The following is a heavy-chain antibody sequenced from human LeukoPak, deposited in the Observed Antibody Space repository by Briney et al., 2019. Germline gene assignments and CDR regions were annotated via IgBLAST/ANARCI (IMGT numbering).Heavy chain of an antibody. J-gene: IGHJ6*02. V-gene: IGHV3-23*01. Sequence: GGSLRLSCAASGFTFSNCGMSWVRQAPGKALEWVSVIGGDGSTYYADSVKGRFTISRDNSENTLYLQMNRLRAEDTAIYYCAKGPYGLGIYYGMDVWGQGTTVTVS. CDR2: IGGDGST. CDR1: GFTFSNCG. CDR3: AKGPYGLGIYYGMDV. D-gene: IGHD3-10*01.